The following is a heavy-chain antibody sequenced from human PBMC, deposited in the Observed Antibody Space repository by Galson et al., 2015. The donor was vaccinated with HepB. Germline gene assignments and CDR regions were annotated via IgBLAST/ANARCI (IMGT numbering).Heavy chain of an antibody. Sequence: SCKVSGYTLTELSMHWVRQAPGKGLEWMGGFDPEDGETIYAQKFQGRVTMTEDTSTDTAYMELSSLRSEDTAVYYCATDIIPRVVPAAIIPYGMDVWGQGTTVTVSS. CDR1: GYTLTELS. J-gene: IGHJ6*02. V-gene: IGHV1-24*01. CDR3: ATDIIPRVVPAAIIPYGMDV. D-gene: IGHD2-2*01. CDR2: FDPEDGET.